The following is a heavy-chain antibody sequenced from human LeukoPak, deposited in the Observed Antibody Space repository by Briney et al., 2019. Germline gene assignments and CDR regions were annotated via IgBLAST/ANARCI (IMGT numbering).Heavy chain of an antibody. CDR2: ISGSGGST. J-gene: IGHJ4*02. V-gene: IGHV3-23*01. Sequence: GGSLRLSCAASGFTFSSYGMSWVRQAPGKGLEWVSAISGSGGSTYYADSVKGRFTISRDNSKNTLYLQMNSLRGEDTAVYYCAKEFYSSSWYPASCDYWGQGTLVTVSS. CDR1: GFTFSSYG. D-gene: IGHD6-13*01. CDR3: AKEFYSSSWYPASCDY.